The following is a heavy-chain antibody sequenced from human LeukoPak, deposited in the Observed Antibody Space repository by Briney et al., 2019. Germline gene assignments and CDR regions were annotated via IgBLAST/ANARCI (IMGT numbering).Heavy chain of an antibody. CDR3: ARVGYGTRGSSY. CDR1: GGSISSGGYY. J-gene: IGHJ4*02. D-gene: IGHD5-18*01. CDR2: IYYSGST. V-gene: IGHV4-31*03. Sequence: SETLSLTCTVSGGSISSGGYYWSWIRQHPGKGLEWIGYIYYSGSTYYNPSLKSRVTIPVDTSKNQFSLKLSSVTAADTAVYYCARVGYGTRGSSYWGQGTLVTVSS.